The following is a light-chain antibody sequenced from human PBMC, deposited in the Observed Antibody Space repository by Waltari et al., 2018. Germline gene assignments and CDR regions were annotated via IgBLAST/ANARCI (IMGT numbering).Light chain of an antibody. CDR2: EAS. Sequence: DIQMTQSPSTLSASVGDRVTITCRASQSIGSSLAWYQQKPGKAPKVVIYEASSLESGVPSRFSGSGSGTEFTLTISSLQPDDFAVYYCQQYNNWPFTFGQGTKLEIK. J-gene: IGKJ2*01. CDR3: QQYNNWPFT. CDR1: QSIGSS. V-gene: IGKV1-5*03.